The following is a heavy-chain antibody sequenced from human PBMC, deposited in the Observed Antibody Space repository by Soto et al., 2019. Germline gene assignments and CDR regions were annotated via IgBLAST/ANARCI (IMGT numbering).Heavy chain of an antibody. J-gene: IGHJ4*02. Sequence: EVQRVESGGGLAQPGGSLRLSCAASGFTFSDYGVTWVRQAPGKGLEWISYISSGRDTIYYADSVKGRFTISRDDAKETLFLQMNSLRDEDTAVYYCTRVSRTWEDDYWGRGTLVTVSS. CDR1: GFTFSDYG. CDR3: TRVSRTWEDDY. D-gene: IGHD1-26*01. V-gene: IGHV3-48*02. CDR2: ISSGRDTI.